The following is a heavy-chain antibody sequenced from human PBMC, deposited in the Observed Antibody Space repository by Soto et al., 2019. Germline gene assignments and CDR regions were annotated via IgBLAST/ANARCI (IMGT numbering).Heavy chain of an antibody. CDR2: INHLETT. J-gene: IGHJ4*02. CDR3: ASGGGFDSFDY. D-gene: IGHD3-10*01. V-gene: IGHV4-30-2*01. CDR1: GASITYGAYS. Sequence: QLQLHMSGSGLVKPSQTLSLTCTVSGASITYGAYSWSWIRQTPGKGLEWIGYINHLETTFYNPSFESRLTMSIDRTKNQFSLNLKSMCAADRAVYFCASGGGFDSFDYWGQGLLVTVSS.